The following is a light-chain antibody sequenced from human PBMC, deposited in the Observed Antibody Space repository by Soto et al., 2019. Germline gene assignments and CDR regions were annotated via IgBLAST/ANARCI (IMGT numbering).Light chain of an antibody. Sequence: DIQMTQSPSTLSASVGDSVTITCRASQNIASWLAWYQQTPGKAPKLLIYGASTSESGVPSRFSGSGSGTEFTLTIRSLQPGDFATYYCLQHNSYPWTFGQGTKVEIK. V-gene: IGKV1-5*01. CDR1: QNIASW. CDR3: LQHNSYPWT. J-gene: IGKJ1*01. CDR2: GAS.